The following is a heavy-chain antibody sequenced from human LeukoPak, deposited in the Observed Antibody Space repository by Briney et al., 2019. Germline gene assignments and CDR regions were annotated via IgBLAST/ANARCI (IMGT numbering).Heavy chain of an antibody. J-gene: IGHJ4*02. V-gene: IGHV4-59*01. CDR2: IYYSGST. CDR1: GGSISSYY. D-gene: IGHD6-19*01. CDR3: ARGAAYSSGWIDY. Sequence: SETLSLTCTVSGGSISSYYWSWIRQPPGKGLEWIGYIYYSGSTNYNPSLKSRVTISVDTSKNQFSLKLSSVTAADTAVYYCARGAAYSSGWIDYWGQGTLVTVSS.